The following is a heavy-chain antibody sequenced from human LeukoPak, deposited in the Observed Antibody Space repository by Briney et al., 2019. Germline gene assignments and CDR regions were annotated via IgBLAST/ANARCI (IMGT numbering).Heavy chain of an antibody. CDR2: IYPGDSDT. Sequence: GESLKISCKGSGYSFTTYWIGWVRQMPGKGLEWMGVIYPGDSDTRYSPSFEGQVTISADKSISTAYLHWSSLKASDTAVYYCARSRGDNNWFEPWGQGTLVTVSS. CDR1: GYSFTTYW. CDR3: ARSRGDNNWFEP. J-gene: IGHJ5*02. D-gene: IGHD7-27*01. V-gene: IGHV5-51*01.